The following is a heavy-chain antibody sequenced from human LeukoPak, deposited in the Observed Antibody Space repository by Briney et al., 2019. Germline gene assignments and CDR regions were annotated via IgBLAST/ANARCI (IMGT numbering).Heavy chain of an antibody. CDR1: GFTFSSHA. CDR2: IRGSGSKS. Sequence: GGSLRLSCAASGFTFSSHALSWVRQAPGKGLEWVSVIRGSGSKSTYADSVKGRFTISRDNSKNTLYLQMNSLRAEDTAVYYCASSGSYVAHYYGMDVWGQGTTVTVSS. J-gene: IGHJ6*02. CDR3: ASSGSYVAHYYGMDV. V-gene: IGHV3-23*01. D-gene: IGHD3-10*01.